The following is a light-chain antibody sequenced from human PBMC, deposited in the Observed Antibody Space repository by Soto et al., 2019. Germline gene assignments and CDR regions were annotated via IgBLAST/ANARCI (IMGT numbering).Light chain of an antibody. CDR3: SSYTRSSTLVV. CDR2: EVS. CDR1: NSDVGSYNL. J-gene: IGLJ3*02. Sequence: QSVLTQPASVSGSPRQSITISCTGTNSDVGSYNLVSWFQQHPGKAPKLVIYEVSNRPSGVSNRFSGSKSGNTASLTISGLQAEDEADYYCSSYTRSSTLVVFGGGTKLTVL. V-gene: IGLV2-14*02.